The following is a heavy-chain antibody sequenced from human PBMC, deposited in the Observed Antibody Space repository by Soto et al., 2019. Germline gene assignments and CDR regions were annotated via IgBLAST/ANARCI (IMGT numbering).Heavy chain of an antibody. CDR3: AANRGYNYYYGMDV. CDR2: ISGSGGST. CDR1: GFTFSSYA. Sequence: GGSLRLSCAASGFTFSSYAMSWVRQAPGKGLEWVSAISGSGGSTYYADSVKGRFTISSDNSKNTLYLQMNSLRAEDTAVYYCAANRGYNYYYGMDVWGQGTTVTVSS. D-gene: IGHD3-22*01. J-gene: IGHJ6*02. V-gene: IGHV3-23*01.